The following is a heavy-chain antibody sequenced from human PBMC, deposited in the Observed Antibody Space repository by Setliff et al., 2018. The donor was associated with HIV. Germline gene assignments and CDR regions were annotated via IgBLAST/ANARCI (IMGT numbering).Heavy chain of an antibody. J-gene: IGHJ4*02. CDR2: FDPEKGET. CDR1: GYTLRELS. V-gene: IGHV1-24*01. D-gene: IGHD1-7*01. CDR3: ATFYKLTGTTSFDF. Sequence: ASVKVSCKVSGYTLRELSIHWVRQPPGQGLEWMGGFDPEKGETIYAQKFQDRVTMTEDASTDTTHMEVRGLRSEDTAIYYCATFYKLTGTTSFDFWGQGTLVTVSS.